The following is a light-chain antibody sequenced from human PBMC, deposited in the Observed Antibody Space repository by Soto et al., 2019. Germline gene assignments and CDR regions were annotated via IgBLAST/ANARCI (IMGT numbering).Light chain of an antibody. Sequence: QSVLTQPPSASGTPGQRVTISCSGSSSNIGSNYVYWYQQLPGTALKLLIYNNNQRPSRVPVRCSGSKSGTSPSLAISGPRSEDEADYYCAAWDDSLSGLYVFGTGTKVTVL. J-gene: IGLJ1*01. CDR1: SSNIGSNY. CDR2: NNN. V-gene: IGLV1-47*02. CDR3: AAWDDSLSGLYV.